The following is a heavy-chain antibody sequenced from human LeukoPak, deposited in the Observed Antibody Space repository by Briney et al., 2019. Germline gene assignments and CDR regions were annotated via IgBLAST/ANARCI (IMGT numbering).Heavy chain of an antibody. CDR3: TSQAAYSYIVGATGGVDY. Sequence: PGGSLRLSCAASGFTFSNAWMSWVRQAPGKGLEWVGRIKSKTDGGTTDYAAPVKGRFTISRDDSKNTLYLQMNSLKTEDTAVYYCTSQAAYSYIVGATGGVDYWGQGTLVTVSS. CDR1: GFTFSNAW. CDR2: IKSKTDGGTT. D-gene: IGHD1-26*01. J-gene: IGHJ4*02. V-gene: IGHV3-15*01.